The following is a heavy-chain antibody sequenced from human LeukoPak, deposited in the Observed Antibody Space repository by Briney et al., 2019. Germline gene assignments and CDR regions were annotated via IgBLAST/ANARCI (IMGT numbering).Heavy chain of an antibody. J-gene: IGHJ4*02. Sequence: ASVKVSCKASGYTFTTYYMHWVRQAPGQGLRWMGIINPSGGSTSYAQKFQGRVTMTRDTSTSTVYMELSSLRSDDTAIYYCARSVKMPTIVHWGQGPLVTVSS. V-gene: IGHV1-46*03. CDR1: GYTFTTYY. D-gene: IGHD5-24*01. CDR3: ARSVKMPTIVH. CDR2: INPSGGST.